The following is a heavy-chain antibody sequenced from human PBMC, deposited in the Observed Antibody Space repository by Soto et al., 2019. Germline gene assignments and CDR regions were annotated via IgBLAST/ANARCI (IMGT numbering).Heavy chain of an antibody. V-gene: IGHV1-69*13. Sequence: SVKVSCKASGGTFSSYAISWVRQAPGQGLEWMGGIIPIFGTANYAQKFQGRVTITADESTSTAYMELCSLRSEDTAVYYCARDERGYSYGYDYWGQGTLVTVSS. J-gene: IGHJ4*02. CDR2: IIPIFGTA. D-gene: IGHD5-18*01. CDR1: GGTFSSYA. CDR3: ARDERGYSYGYDY.